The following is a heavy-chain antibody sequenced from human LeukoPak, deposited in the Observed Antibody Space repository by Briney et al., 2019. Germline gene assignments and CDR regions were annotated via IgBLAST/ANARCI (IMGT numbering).Heavy chain of an antibody. J-gene: IGHJ4*02. V-gene: IGHV1-2*02. CDR3: AREAGSVTSLFDY. D-gene: IGHD4-17*01. CDR1: GYTFTGYY. Sequence: ASVKVSCKASGYTFTGYYMHWVRQAPGQGLEWMGWINPNSGGTNYAQKFQGRVTMTRDTSISTAYMELSRLRSDDTAVYYCAREAGSVTSLFDYWGQGTLVTVSS. CDR2: INPNSGGT.